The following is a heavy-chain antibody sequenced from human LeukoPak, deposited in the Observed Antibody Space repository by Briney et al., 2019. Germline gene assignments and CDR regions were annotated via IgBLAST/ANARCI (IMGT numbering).Heavy chain of an antibody. CDR1: GYTFTSYD. CDR2: MNPNSGNT. J-gene: IGHJ6*03. D-gene: IGHD3-10*01. V-gene: IGHV1-8*03. CDR3: ARGRITMVRGVPYYYYMDV. Sequence: ASVKVSCKASGYTFTSYDINWVRQATGQGLEWMGWMNPNSGNTGYARKFQGRVTITRNTSISTAYMELSSLRSEDTAVYYCARGRITMVRGVPYYYYMDVWGKGTTVTVSS.